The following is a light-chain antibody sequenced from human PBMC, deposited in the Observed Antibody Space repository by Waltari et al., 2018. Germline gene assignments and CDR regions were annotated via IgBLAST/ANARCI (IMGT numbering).Light chain of an antibody. J-gene: IGKJ2*01. CDR2: LAS. CDR1: QSVVSSYNNKNY. V-gene: IGKV4-1*01. CDR3: QQYYSTPYT. Sequence: DIVMTQSPDSLAVSLGERATIPCKSSQSVVSSYNNKNYIGWYQQRPGQPPRLLISLASSRESGVPDRFSGSESGTDFTLTISSLQAEDVALYYCQQYYSTPYTFGQGTKLEIK.